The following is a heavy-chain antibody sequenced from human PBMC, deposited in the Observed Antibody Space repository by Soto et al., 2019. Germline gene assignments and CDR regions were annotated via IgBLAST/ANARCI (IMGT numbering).Heavy chain of an antibody. Sequence: GGSLRLSCAASGFTFRRNNMSWVRQAPGKGLEWVSTISGSDGRTYSTDSVKGRFTISRDNSRNTAYLQMNSLRVEDTAVYYCAKGVSQYTPLALFDYWGRGTLVTVSS. CDR1: GFTFRRNN. D-gene: IGHD5-18*01. CDR2: ISGSDGRT. CDR3: AKGVSQYTPLALFDY. J-gene: IGHJ4*02. V-gene: IGHV3-23*01.